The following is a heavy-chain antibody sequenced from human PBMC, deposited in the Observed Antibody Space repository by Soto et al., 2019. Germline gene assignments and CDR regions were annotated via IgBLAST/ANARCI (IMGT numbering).Heavy chain of an antibody. CDR2: IYSSGNT. Sequence: QVQLQESGPGLVKPSQTLSLTCTVSGVSVSSGGYYWTWIRQHPGKGLEWIGYIYSSGNTYYNPSLKSRVTISVGTSKSQFSLKLSSVTAPDTAVYYCAREVMVPRHFDYWGQGTLVTVSS. CDR3: AREVMVPRHFDY. CDR1: GVSVSSGGYY. J-gene: IGHJ4*02. D-gene: IGHD2-15*01. V-gene: IGHV4-31*03.